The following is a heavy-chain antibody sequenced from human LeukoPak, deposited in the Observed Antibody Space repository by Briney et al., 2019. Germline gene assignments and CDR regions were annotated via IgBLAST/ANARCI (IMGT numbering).Heavy chain of an antibody. CDR3: ARDDGVAVAGTCDY. J-gene: IGHJ4*02. V-gene: IGHV1-18*01. Sequence: ASVNVSCKASGYTFTSYGISRVRQAPGQGLEWMGWISAYNGNTNYAQKLQGRVTMTTDTSTSTAYMELRSLRSDDTAVYYCARDDGVAVAGTCDYWGQGTLVTVSS. D-gene: IGHD6-19*01. CDR1: GYTFTSYG. CDR2: ISAYNGNT.